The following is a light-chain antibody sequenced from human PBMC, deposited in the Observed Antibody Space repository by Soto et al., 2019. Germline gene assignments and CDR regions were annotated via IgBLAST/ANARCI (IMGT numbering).Light chain of an antibody. V-gene: IGKV1-39*01. Sequence: DIQLTQSPSSLSASVGDRVTITCRASQTISTYLNWYQQKPGKAPNLLIYGASILQSGVPSRFSGSGSGADFPLTISILQPEDFATYYCQQSYSAPRTFGPGTQVDIK. CDR3: QQSYSAPRT. CDR2: GAS. CDR1: QTISTY. J-gene: IGKJ3*01.